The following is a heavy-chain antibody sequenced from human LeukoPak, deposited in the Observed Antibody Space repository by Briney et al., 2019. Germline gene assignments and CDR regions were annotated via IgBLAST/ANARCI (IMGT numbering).Heavy chain of an antibody. V-gene: IGHV3-33*01. CDR1: GFTFSNYG. CDR2: MWFDGSHK. D-gene: IGHD7-27*01. J-gene: IGHJ4*02. CDR3: ARDITGDPPPYYFDY. Sequence: PGRSLRLSCAASGFTFSNYGLHWVRQAPGQGLEWLAVMWFDGSHKYYADSVKSRFTISRDNSKSMLYLQMNSLRAEDTAVYYCARDITGDPPPYYFDYWGQGSLVTVSS.